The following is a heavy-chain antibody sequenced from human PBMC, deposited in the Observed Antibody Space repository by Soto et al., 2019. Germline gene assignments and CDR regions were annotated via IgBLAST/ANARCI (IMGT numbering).Heavy chain of an antibody. D-gene: IGHD2-8*02. Sequence: QVQLVQSGGEVKKPGAPVKVSCKASGYTFTGYGVSWVRQAPGQGLEWMGWISAYNGNTDYAQKLQGRVTMTTDTTTSTAYMELTSLRSDDTAVDYCARDKSGAVTSPGDYCGQGTLVTVSS. CDR3: ARDKSGAVTSPGDY. V-gene: IGHV1-18*01. CDR1: GYTFTGYG. CDR2: ISAYNGNT. J-gene: IGHJ4*02.